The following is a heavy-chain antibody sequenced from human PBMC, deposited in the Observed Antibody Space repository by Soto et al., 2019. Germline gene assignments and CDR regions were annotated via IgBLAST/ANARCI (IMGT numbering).Heavy chain of an antibody. CDR1: GFTFSSYG. CDR2: ISHDGSSK. Sequence: GGSLRLSCAASGFTFSSYGMHWVRQAPGKGLEWVALISHDGSSKYYAEYLKGRLIVSRDNSENTLDLQMDSLRPEDTAVYYCARDQDSSGYYRPFDYWGQGTLVTVSS. V-gene: IGHV3-30*03. CDR3: ARDQDSSGYYRPFDY. J-gene: IGHJ4*02. D-gene: IGHD3-22*01.